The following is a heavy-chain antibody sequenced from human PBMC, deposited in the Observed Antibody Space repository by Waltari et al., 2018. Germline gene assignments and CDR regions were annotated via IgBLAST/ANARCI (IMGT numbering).Heavy chain of an antibody. CDR2: INHSGST. CDR3: ARGASSSWYSFDY. J-gene: IGHJ4*02. D-gene: IGHD6-13*01. V-gene: IGHV4-34*01. CDR1: GGSFSGYY. Sequence: QVQLQQWGAGLLKPSETLSLTCAVYGGSFSGYYWSWIRQPPGKGLEWIGEINHSGSTNYNPSLKSRVTISVDTSKNQFSLKLSSVTAADTAVYYCARGASSSWYSFDYWGQGTLVTVSS.